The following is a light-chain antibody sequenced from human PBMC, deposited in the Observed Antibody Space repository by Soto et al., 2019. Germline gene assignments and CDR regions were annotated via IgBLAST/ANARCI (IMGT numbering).Light chain of an antibody. CDR3: QAWDSSSGV. J-gene: IGLJ3*02. Sequence: ELTQPPSVSVSPGQTASITCSGDKLGDKYACWYQQKPGQSPVLVIYQDSKRPSGIPERFSGSNSGNTATLTISGTQAMDEADYYCQAWDSSSGVFGGGTKLTVL. V-gene: IGLV3-1*01. CDR2: QDS. CDR1: KLGDKY.